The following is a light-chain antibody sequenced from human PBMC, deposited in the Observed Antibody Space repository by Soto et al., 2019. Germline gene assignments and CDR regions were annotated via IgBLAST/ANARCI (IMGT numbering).Light chain of an antibody. CDR2: KAS. V-gene: IGKV1-5*03. CDR1: QSISSW. Sequence: DIQMTQSPSTLYASVGDRVTITCRASQSISSWLAWYQQKPGKAPKLLIYKASILESGVPSRFSGSGSGTEFTLTISSLEPDDFATYYCQQYNGYGRFGQGTKV. CDR3: QQYNGYGR. J-gene: IGKJ1*01.